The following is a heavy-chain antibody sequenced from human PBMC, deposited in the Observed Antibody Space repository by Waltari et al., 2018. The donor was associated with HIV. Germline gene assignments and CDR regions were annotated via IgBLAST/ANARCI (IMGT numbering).Heavy chain of an antibody. CDR2: VNPGNDNT. Sequence: QVQLVQSGAEVKKPGGSVTISCEASGFNFSSYGIPSVRQAPGQRLQWMAWVNPGNDNTKYSRIFQARVTVTRDTSANTAYMALSSLRYEDTGLYYCVRGPPCSGGSCYSLFDYWGQGTLVSVSS. D-gene: IGHD2-15*01. J-gene: IGHJ4*02. V-gene: IGHV1-3*01. CDR3: VRGPPCSGGSCYSLFDY. CDR1: GFNFSSYG.